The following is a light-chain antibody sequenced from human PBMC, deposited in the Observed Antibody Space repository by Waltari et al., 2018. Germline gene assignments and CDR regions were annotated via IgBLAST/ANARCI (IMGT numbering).Light chain of an antibody. CDR1: QSVSRW. V-gene: IGKV1-5*03. J-gene: IGKJ2*01. Sequence: DIPMTQSPSTLSASVGDRVTMTCRASQSVSRWLAWYQQKPGRAPKLLIYKASTLESGVPSRFSGSGSETQFTLTITSLQPDDSATYYCQQYNRYFSFGQGTKVEIK. CDR2: KAS. CDR3: QQYNRYFS.